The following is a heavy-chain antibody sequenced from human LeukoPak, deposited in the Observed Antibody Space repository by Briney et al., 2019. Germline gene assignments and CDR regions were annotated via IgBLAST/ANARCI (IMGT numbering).Heavy chain of an antibody. CDR3: ARGKIWSGYYCDAFDI. Sequence: GASVKVSCKASGYTFTSYGISWVRQAPGQGLEWMGWIIAYNGNTNYAQKFQGRVTMTRDTSISTAYMELSRLRSDDTAVYYCARGKIWSGYYCDAFDIWGQGTMVTVSS. V-gene: IGHV1-18*01. CDR2: IIAYNGNT. CDR1: GYTFTSYG. J-gene: IGHJ3*02. D-gene: IGHD3-3*01.